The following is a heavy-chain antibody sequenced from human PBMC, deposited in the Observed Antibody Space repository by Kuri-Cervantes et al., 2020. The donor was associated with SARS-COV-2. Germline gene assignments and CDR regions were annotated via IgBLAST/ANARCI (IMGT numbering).Heavy chain of an antibody. CDR3: ARGPPAAVGLYYFDY. J-gene: IGHJ4*02. V-gene: IGHV3-13*01. CDR2: IGTAGDT. CDR1: GFTFSSYD. D-gene: IGHD6-19*01. Sequence: GESLKISCAASGFTFSSYDMHWVRQGTGKGLEWVSAIGTAGDTYYPGSVKGRFTISRENAKNSLYLQMNSLRAEDTAVYYCARGPPAAVGLYYFDYWGQGTLVTVSS.